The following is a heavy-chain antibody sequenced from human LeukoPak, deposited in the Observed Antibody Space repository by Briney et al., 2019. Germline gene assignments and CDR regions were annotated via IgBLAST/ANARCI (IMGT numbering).Heavy chain of an antibody. CDR2: TYPGDSDT. J-gene: IGHJ4*02. D-gene: IGHD3-10*01. V-gene: IGHV5-51*01. CDR1: GYSFTSYW. Sequence: AESLKISCKGSGYSFTSYWIGWVRQMPGKGLEWMGITYPGDSDTRYSPSIQGQVTISADKSISTAYLQWSSLKASDTAMYYCARTYYYGPGSPYYFDNWGQGTLVTVSS. CDR3: ARTYYYGPGSPYYFDN.